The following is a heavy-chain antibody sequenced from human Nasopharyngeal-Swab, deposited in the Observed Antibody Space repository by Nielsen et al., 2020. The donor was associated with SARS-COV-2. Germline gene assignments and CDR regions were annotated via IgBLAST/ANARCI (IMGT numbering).Heavy chain of an antibody. CDR1: GGTFSSYA. CDR2: IIPIFGTA. D-gene: IGHD3-22*01. CDR3: ARDRGAYYDSSGYYYDAFDI. V-gene: IGHV1-69*13. J-gene: IGHJ3*02. Sequence: SVKVSCKASGGTFSSYAISWVRQAPGQGLEWMGGIIPIFGTANYAQKFQGRVTITADESTSTAYMELSSLRSEDTAVYYCARDRGAYYDSSGYYYDAFDIWGQGTIVTVSS.